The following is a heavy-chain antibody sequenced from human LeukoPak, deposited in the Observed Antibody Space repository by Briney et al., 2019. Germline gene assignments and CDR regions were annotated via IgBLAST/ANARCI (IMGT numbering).Heavy chain of an antibody. D-gene: IGHD1-7*01. CDR3: ANFRTGTILVT. CDR2: IYYSGST. Sequence: SETLSLTCTVSGGSISSGGYYWSWLRQHPGKGLEWIGYIYYSGSTYYNPSLKSRVTISVDTSKNQFSLKLSSVTAADTAVYYCANFRTGTILVTWGQGILVTVSS. CDR1: GGSISSGGYY. J-gene: IGHJ5*02. V-gene: IGHV4-31*03.